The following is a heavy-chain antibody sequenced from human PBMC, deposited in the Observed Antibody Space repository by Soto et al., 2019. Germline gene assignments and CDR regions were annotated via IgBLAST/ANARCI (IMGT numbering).Heavy chain of an antibody. D-gene: IGHD6-25*01. CDR3: AYGSSSAWIDY. Sequence: PSETLSLTCSVSGDSMRGYHFYWGWIRQAPGKGLEWIGSAYFSGGNTYYSPSLKSRVSISVDTSKDEFSLRLTSLTAADTAVYFCAYGSSSAWIDYWGQGTLVTVSS. CDR1: GDSMRGYHFY. J-gene: IGHJ4*02. CDR2: AYFSGGNT. V-gene: IGHV4-39*01.